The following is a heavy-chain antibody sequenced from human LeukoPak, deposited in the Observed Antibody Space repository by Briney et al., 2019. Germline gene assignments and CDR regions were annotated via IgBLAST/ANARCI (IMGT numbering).Heavy chain of an antibody. CDR3: ARYSGYDTSFDY. J-gene: IGHJ4*02. CDR2: IYYSGST. V-gene: IGHV4-39*07. D-gene: IGHD5-12*01. Sequence: SETLSLTCTVSGGSISSSSYYCGWIRQPPGKGLEWIGSIYYSGSTYYNPSLKSRVTISVDTSKNHFSLTLSSVTAADTAVYYCARYSGYDTSFDYWGQGTLVTVSS. CDR1: GGSISSSSYY.